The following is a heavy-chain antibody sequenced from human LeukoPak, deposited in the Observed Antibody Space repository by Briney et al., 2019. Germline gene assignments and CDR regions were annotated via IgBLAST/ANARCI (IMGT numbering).Heavy chain of an antibody. CDR1: GFTFSGSA. Sequence: PGGSLRLSCAASGFTFSGSAMHWVRQASGKGLEWVGRIRSKANSYATAYAASVKGRFSISRDDSKNTAYLQMNSLKTEDTAVYYCTRPRGNLDVWGKGTTVTVSS. D-gene: IGHD4-23*01. CDR2: IRSKANSYAT. V-gene: IGHV3-73*01. CDR3: TRPRGNLDV. J-gene: IGHJ6*04.